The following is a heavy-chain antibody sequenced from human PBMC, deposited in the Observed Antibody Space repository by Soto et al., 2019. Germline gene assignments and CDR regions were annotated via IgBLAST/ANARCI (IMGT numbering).Heavy chain of an antibody. J-gene: IGHJ4*02. D-gene: IGHD6-13*01. V-gene: IGHV3-23*01. CDR2: FTGSGGST. CDR3: AKDYSSSWFYFDY. Sequence: EVQLLESGGGLVQPGGSLRLSCAASEFTFSSYAMSWVRQAPGKGLEWVSGFTGSGGSTYYADSVKGRFTISRDNSKNMLYLQMNSLRAEDTAIYYCAKDYSSSWFYFDYCGQGTLVTVSS. CDR1: EFTFSSYA.